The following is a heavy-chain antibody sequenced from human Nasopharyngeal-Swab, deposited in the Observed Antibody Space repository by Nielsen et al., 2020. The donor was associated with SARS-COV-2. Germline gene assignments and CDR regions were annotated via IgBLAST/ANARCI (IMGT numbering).Heavy chain of an antibody. V-gene: IGHV3-30*03. CDR1: GFTFSSYG. CDR3: VGELLPYYGMDV. Sequence: GESLKISCAASGFTFSSYGMHWVRQAPGKGLEWVAVISYDGSNKYYADSVKGRFTTSRDNSKNTLYLQMNSLRAEDTAVYYCVGELLPYYGMDVWGQGTTVTVSS. J-gene: IGHJ6*02. CDR2: ISYDGSNK. D-gene: IGHD1-26*01.